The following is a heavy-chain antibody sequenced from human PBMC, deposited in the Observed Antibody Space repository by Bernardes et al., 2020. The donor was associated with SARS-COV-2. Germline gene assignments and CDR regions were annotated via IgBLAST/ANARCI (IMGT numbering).Heavy chain of an antibody. Sequence: SETLSLTCTVSGGSMSSSSYYWDWLLQTPGKGLEWFGSIYYTGSTYYNPSLKSRVTMSVDTSKNRFSLKLSSVTAADTAVYYCARRFNWFDPWGQGTLVTVSS. D-gene: IGHD3-3*01. CDR2: IYYTGST. CDR3: ARRFNWFDP. CDR1: GGSMSSSSYY. J-gene: IGHJ5*02. V-gene: IGHV4-39*01.